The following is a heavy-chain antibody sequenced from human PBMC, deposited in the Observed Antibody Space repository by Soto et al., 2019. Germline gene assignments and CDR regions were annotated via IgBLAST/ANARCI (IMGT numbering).Heavy chain of an antibody. V-gene: IGHV4-31*02. D-gene: IGHD4-17*01. CDR3: ARGYGGKENDS. CDR1: GGSINSGGYY. Sequence: TLSLTCTVSGGSINSGGYYWSWIRHHPGKGLEWIGYIYNSGSTYYNPSLKTRVSISRDISKNQFSQKLRSVTDADTAVFYCARGYGGKENDSWGQGTLATVSS. J-gene: IGHJ4*02. CDR2: IYNSGST.